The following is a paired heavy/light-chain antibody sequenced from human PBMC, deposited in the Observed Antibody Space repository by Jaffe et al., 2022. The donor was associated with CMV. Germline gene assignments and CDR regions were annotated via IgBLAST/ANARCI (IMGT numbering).Heavy chain of an antibody. V-gene: IGHV4-39*01. CDR2: IYHSGNI. CDR3: ARHFYGGLVGFDR. CDR1: GGPIISTDHY. D-gene: IGHD4-17*01. Sequence: QLQLQESGPGLVKPSETLSLTCTVSGGPIISTDHYWGWIRQAPGKGLEWIGSIYHSGNIYHNPSLKSRVSIFVDTSKSQVSLRVTAVTAADTAVYYCARHFYGGLVGFDRWGQGTLVTVSS. J-gene: IGHJ5*02.
Light chain of an antibody. CDR1: QSVRSSY. J-gene: IGKJ2*01. V-gene: IGKV3-20*01. Sequence: DIVLTQSPGTLSLSPGERATLSCRASQSVRSSYLAWYQHKPGQAPRLLIYGTSNRDIGIPDRFSGSGSGTDFTLTISRLEPEDFAVYYCQHYGNSMYTFGQGTKLEIK. CDR3: QHYGNSMYT. CDR2: GTS.